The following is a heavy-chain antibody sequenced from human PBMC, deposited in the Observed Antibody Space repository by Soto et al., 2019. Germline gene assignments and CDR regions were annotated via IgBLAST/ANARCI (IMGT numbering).Heavy chain of an antibody. V-gene: IGHV3-15*07. CDR2: IKSKTDGGTT. J-gene: IGHJ6*02. Sequence: GGSLRLSCAASGFTFSNAWMNWVRQAPGKGLEWVGRIKSKTDGGTTDYAAPVKGRFTISRDDSKNTLYLQTNSLKTEDTAVYYCTTDVEGSGSYTQINYYYYGMDVWGQGTTVTVSS. CDR3: TTDVEGSGSYTQINYYYYGMDV. CDR1: GFTFSNAW. D-gene: IGHD3-10*01.